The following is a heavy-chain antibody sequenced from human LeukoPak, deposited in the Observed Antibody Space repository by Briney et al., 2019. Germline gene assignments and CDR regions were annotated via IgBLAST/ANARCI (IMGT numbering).Heavy chain of an antibody. CDR3: ARDTYYYDSSGYYAYYFDY. CDR2: IYTSGST. D-gene: IGHD3-22*01. CDR1: GGSISSYY. Sequence: PSETLSLTCTVSGGSISSYYWSWLRQPAGKGLEWIGRIYTSGSTNYNPSLKSRVTMSVDTSKNQFSLKLSSVTAADTAVYYCARDTYYYDSSGYYAYYFDYWGQGTLVTVSS. J-gene: IGHJ4*02. V-gene: IGHV4-4*07.